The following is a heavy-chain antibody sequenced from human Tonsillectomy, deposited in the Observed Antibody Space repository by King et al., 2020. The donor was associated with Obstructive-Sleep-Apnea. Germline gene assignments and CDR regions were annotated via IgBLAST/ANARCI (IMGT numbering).Heavy chain of an antibody. J-gene: IGHJ4*02. V-gene: IGHV3-73*01. D-gene: IGHD6-19*01. CDR2: IRSKANGYAT. Sequence: VQLVESGGGLVQPGGSLKLSCGASGFSFSGSAMHWVRQASGKGREWVGRIRSKANGYATAYAASVKGRLTISRDDSKNTAYLQMNSLKTEDTAVYYCTRHWYSSGWRFYDYWGQGTLVTVSS. CDR3: TRHWYSSGWRFYDY. CDR1: GFSFSGSA.